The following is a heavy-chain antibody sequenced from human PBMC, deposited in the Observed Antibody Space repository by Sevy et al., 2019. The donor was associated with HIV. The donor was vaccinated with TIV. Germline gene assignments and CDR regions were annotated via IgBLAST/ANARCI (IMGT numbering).Heavy chain of an antibody. CDR3: VKGGYYYGSGSYDAFDI. D-gene: IGHD3-10*01. V-gene: IGHV3-64D*06. Sequence: GGCLRLSCSASGFTFSSYAMHWVRQAPGKGLEYVSAISSNGGSTYYADSVKGRFTISRDNSKNTLYLQMSSLRAEDTALYYCVKGGYYYGSGSYDAFDIWGQGTMVTVSS. CDR1: GFTFSSYA. J-gene: IGHJ3*02. CDR2: ISSNGGST.